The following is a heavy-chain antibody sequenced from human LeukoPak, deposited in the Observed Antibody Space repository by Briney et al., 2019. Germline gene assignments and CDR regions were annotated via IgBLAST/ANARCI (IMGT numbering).Heavy chain of an antibody. CDR2: IRSKANSYAT. J-gene: IGHJ4*02. V-gene: IGHV3-73*01. Sequence: GGSLRLSCAASGFTFCGSAMHWVRQASGKGLEWVGRIRSKANSYATAYAASVKGRFTISRDDSKNTAYLQMNSLKTEDTAVYYCTRAAAAGYYLYYFDYWGQGTLVTVSS. D-gene: IGHD6-13*01. CDR1: GFTFCGSA. CDR3: TRAAAAGYYLYYFDY.